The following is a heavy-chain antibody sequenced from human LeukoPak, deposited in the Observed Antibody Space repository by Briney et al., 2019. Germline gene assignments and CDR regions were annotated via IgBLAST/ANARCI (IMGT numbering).Heavy chain of an antibody. CDR3: AKPLVSTHGGPKHFSY. Sequence: SETLTLPCTVSRGFMSGYYESWIRQPPGKGLEWIGYIYYSGTTNYNPSLESRVTMSVDTSKNLFSLNLISVTAADTAVYYCAKPLVSTHGGPKHFSYWGQGILVTVSS. CDR1: RGFMSGYY. J-gene: IGHJ4*02. D-gene: IGHD3-10*01. CDR2: IYYSGTT. V-gene: IGHV4-59*12.